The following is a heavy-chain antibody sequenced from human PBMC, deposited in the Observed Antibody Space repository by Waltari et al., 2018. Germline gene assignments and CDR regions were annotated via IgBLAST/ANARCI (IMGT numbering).Heavy chain of an antibody. CDR2: INHSGST. Sequence: QVQLQQWGAGLLKPSETLSLTCAVYGGSFSGYYWSWIRQPPGKGLEWIGEINHSGSTNYNPSLKSRVTISVDTSKNQFSLKLSSVTAADTAVYYCARGMYYYGSGTTSNYYYYMDVWGKGTTVTISS. V-gene: IGHV4-34*01. CDR1: GGSFSGYY. D-gene: IGHD3-10*01. CDR3: ARGMYYYGSGTTSNYYYYMDV. J-gene: IGHJ6*03.